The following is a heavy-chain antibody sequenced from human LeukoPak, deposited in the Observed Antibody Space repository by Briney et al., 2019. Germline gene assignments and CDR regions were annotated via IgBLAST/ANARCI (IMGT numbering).Heavy chain of an antibody. CDR1: GFTFSSYA. CDR2: ISYDGSNK. Sequence: GGSLRLSCAASGFTFSSYAMHWVRQAPGKGLEWVAVISYDGSNKYYADSVKGRFTISRDNSKNTLYLQMNSLRAEDTAVYYCARDPIAAAAPLYYFDYWGQGTLVTVSS. J-gene: IGHJ4*02. D-gene: IGHD6-13*01. V-gene: IGHV3-30-3*01. CDR3: ARDPIAAAAPLYYFDY.